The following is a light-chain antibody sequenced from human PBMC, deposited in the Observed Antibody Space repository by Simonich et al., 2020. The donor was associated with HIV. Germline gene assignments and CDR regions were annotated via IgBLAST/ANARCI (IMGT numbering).Light chain of an antibody. CDR1: QSVSSD. CDR2: GSS. CDR3: QQSYSAPKT. V-gene: IGKV3-15*01. J-gene: IGKJ1*01. Sequence: EIVMTQSPATVSVSPGERATLSCRASQSVSSDLARYQQKPGQAPRLLIYGSSTRATDIPARISGSGSGTEFTLTISSMQSEDFAIYYCQQSYSAPKTFGQGTKVEIK.